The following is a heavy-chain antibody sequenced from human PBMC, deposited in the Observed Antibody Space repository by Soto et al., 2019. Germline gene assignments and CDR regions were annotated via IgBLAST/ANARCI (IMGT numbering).Heavy chain of an antibody. CDR2: IYYSGST. J-gene: IGHJ4*02. Sequence: QVQLQESGPGLVKPSETLSLTCTVSGGSISSYYWSWIRQPPGKGLEWIGYIYYSGSTNYNPSLKSGVNMSVDTSKNQFSLKLSSVTAADTAVYYCARGIAVAGTDYWGQGTLVTVSS. CDR3: ARGIAVAGTDY. D-gene: IGHD6-19*01. V-gene: IGHV4-59*01. CDR1: GGSISSYY.